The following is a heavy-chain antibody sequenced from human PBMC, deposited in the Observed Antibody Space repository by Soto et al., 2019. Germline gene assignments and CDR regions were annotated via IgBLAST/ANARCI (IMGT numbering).Heavy chain of an antibody. CDR2: IYASGST. D-gene: IGHD2-2*01. V-gene: IGHV4-4*07. Sequence: SETLSLTCTVSGGSISTYYWSWIRQPAGKGLEWIGRIYASGSTNYNPSLKSRVTMSVATSKNQFSLKLGSVTAADTAVYYCARGGMVIIPTATAFDYWGQGTLVTVSS. J-gene: IGHJ4*02. CDR3: ARGGMVIIPTATAFDY. CDR1: GGSISTYY.